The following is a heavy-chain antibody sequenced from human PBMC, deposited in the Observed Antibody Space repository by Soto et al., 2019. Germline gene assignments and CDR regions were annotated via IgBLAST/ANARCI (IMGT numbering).Heavy chain of an antibody. CDR3: AGSNYDFWSGYQYYFDY. CDR1: GGTFSSYA. D-gene: IGHD3-3*01. J-gene: IGHJ4*02. CDR2: IIPIFGTA. Sequence: GASVKVSCKASGGTFSSYAISWVRQAPGQGLEWMGGIIPIFGTANYAQKFQGRVTITADESTSTAYMELSSLRSEDTAVYYCAGSNYDFWSGYQYYFDYWGQGTLVTVSS. V-gene: IGHV1-69*13.